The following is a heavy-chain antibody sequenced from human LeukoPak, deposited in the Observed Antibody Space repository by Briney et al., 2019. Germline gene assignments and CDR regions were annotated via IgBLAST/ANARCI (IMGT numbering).Heavy chain of an antibody. D-gene: IGHD5-12*01. Sequence: ASVKVSCKASGYTFTSYDINGLGQATGQGLEGMGLMNPNSGNTGYVQKFWGRVTMNRNTSRSAVYVELSLLREGERAVYYCASSRYDTGYYYYLDVCGKGTTVTISS. V-gene: IGHV1-8*01. CDR1: GYTFTSYD. CDR3: ASSRYDTGYYYYLDV. CDR2: MNPNSGNT. J-gene: IGHJ6*03.